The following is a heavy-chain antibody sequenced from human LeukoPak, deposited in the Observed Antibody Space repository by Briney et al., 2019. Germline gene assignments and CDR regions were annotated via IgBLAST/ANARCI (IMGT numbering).Heavy chain of an antibody. CDR2: IYSSGST. V-gene: IGHV4-4*08. Sequence: PSETLSLTCVVSGGPISTYYWSWIRQPPGKGLEWIGYIYSSGSTNYNPSLKSRVSISVDTSKNQFSLNLNSVTAADTAVYYCAREPILYCSGGSCYSAWFDPWGQGTLVTVSS. D-gene: IGHD2-15*01. CDR1: GGPISTYY. J-gene: IGHJ5*02. CDR3: AREPILYCSGGSCYSAWFDP.